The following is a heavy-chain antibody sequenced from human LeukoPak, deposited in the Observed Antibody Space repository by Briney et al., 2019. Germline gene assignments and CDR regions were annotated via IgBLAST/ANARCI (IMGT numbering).Heavy chain of an antibody. D-gene: IGHD6-6*01. CDR1: GGSISSGDYY. CDR3: ATQGPAARPGGWYFDL. J-gene: IGHJ2*01. V-gene: IGHV4-30-4*01. CDR2: IYYSGST. Sequence: SETLSLTCTVSGGSISSGDYYWSWIRQPPGKGLEWIGYIYYSGSTYYNPSLKSRVTISVDTSKNQFSLKLSSVTAADTAVYYCATQGPAARPGGWYFDLWGRGTLVTVSS.